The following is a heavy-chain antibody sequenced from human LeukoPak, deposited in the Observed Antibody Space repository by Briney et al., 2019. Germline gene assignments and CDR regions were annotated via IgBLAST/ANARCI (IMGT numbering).Heavy chain of an antibody. V-gene: IGHV1-69*13. Sequence: SVKVSCKASGGTFSSYAISWVRQAPGQGLEWMGGIIPIFGTANYAQKFQGRVTITADESTSTAYMELSRLRSDDTAVYYCARAPLRYDILTGYYRSYFDYWGQGTLVTVSS. CDR2: IIPIFGTA. J-gene: IGHJ4*02. CDR3: ARAPLRYDILTGYYRSYFDY. D-gene: IGHD3-9*01. CDR1: GGTFSSYA.